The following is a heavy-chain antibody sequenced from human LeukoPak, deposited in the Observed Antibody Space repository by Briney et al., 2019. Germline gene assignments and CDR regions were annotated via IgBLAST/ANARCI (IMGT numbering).Heavy chain of an antibody. Sequence: SVKVSCNASGGTFSSYAISWVRQAPGQGLEWMGGIIPIFGTANYAQKFQGRVTITADKSTSTAYMELSSLRSEDTAVYYCASHAAQRVAFDIWGQGTMVTVSS. J-gene: IGHJ3*02. CDR1: GGTFSSYA. V-gene: IGHV1-69*06. CDR3: ASHAAQRVAFDI. CDR2: IIPIFGTA. D-gene: IGHD6-6*01.